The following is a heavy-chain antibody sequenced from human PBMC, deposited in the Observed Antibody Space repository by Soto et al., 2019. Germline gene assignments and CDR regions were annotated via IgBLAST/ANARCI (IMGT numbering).Heavy chain of an antibody. D-gene: IGHD6-13*01. Sequence: QLQLQESGPGLVKPSETLSLTCTVSGGSISSSSYYWGWIRQPPGKGLEWIGSIYDSGSTYYNPSPKSRVTISVDTSKTQSSLKLSSVTAANTDVYDWASPRGYSSSWYLVDYWGQGTLVTVSS. CDR2: IYDSGST. CDR1: GGSISSSSYY. V-gene: IGHV4-39*01. J-gene: IGHJ4*02. CDR3: ASPRGYSSSWYLVDY.